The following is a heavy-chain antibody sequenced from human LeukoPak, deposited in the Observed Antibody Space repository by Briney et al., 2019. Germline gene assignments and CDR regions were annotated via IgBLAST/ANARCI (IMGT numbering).Heavy chain of an antibody. D-gene: IGHD3-16*01. CDR1: GGSIRSYY. Sequence: SETLSLTCTVSGGSIRSYYWNWIRQPPGKGLEWIGYLYYSGTSHYNPSLKSRITISVDTSKNQFSLKLSSVTAADTAVYYCASAYYELSAFDIWGQGTMVTVSS. V-gene: IGHV4-59*08. CDR2: LYYSGTS. J-gene: IGHJ3*02. CDR3: ASAYYELSAFDI.